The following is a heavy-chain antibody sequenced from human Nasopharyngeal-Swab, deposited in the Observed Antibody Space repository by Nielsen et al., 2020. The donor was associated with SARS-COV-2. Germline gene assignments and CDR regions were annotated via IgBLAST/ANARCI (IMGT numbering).Heavy chain of an antibody. D-gene: IGHD1-26*01. CDR3: ARGPPYSGSYWDAFDI. CDR2: IRSKGDGGTT. V-gene: IGHV3-49*04. CDR1: GFTFGAYA. J-gene: IGHJ3*02. Sequence: GESLKISCATSGFTFGAYAMSWVRQAPGKGPEWVGFIRSKGDGGTTEYAASVKGAFTISRDDSESIAYLQMNSLKIEDTAVYYCARGPPYSGSYWDAFDIWGQGTMVTVSS.